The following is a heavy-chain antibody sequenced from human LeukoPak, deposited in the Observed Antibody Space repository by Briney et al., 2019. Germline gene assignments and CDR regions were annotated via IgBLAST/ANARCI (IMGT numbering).Heavy chain of an antibody. V-gene: IGHV3-7*01. D-gene: IGHD2-21*02. CDR3: TSWGDTTAEYFQR. J-gene: IGHJ1*01. CDR1: GFTFNRCW. Sequence: GGSLRLSCVVSGFTFNRCWMNWVRQAPGKRLEWVAHINPDGRDTYYVDSVKGRFTISRDNAQNSMYLQMNSLRVEDTAVYYCTSWGDTTAEYFQRWGQGTLVTVSS. CDR2: INPDGRDT.